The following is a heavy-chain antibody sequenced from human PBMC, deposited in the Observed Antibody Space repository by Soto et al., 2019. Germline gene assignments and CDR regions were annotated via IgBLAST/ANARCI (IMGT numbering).Heavy chain of an antibody. CDR3: AGIVVVPASMWPSIGGDYYYVMDV. CDR1: GYTFTSYY. Sequence: ASVKVSCKASGYTFTSYYMHWVRQAPGQGLEWMGIINPSGGSTSYAQKFQGRVTMTRHTSTSAVYMELSSLRSEDTAVYYCAGIVVVPASMWPSIGGDYYYVMDVWGQGTTVTVSS. V-gene: IGHV1-46*01. J-gene: IGHJ6*02. D-gene: IGHD2-2*01. CDR2: INPSGGST.